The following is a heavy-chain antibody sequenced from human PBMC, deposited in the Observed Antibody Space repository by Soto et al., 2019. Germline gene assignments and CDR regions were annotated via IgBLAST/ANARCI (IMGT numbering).Heavy chain of an antibody. CDR2: ISAYNGNT. CDR1: GYTFTSYG. J-gene: IGHJ4*02. Sequence: ASVKLSCKASGYTFTSYGISWVRQAPGQGLEWMGWISAYNGNTNYAQKLQGRVTMTTDTSTSTAYMELRSLRSDDTAVYYCAREGPRGSARFNGGRTALDYSGQGTLVIVSS. D-gene: IGHD2-21*02. CDR3: AREGPRGSARFNGGRTALDY. V-gene: IGHV1-18*01.